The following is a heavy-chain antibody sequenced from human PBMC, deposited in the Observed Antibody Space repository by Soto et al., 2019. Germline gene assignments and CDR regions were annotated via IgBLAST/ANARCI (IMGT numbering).Heavy chain of an antibody. CDR2: IIPIFGTA. Sequence: SVKVSCKASGGTFSSYAISWVRQAPGQGLEWMGGIIPIFGTANYARKFQGRVTITADESTSTAYMELSSLRSEDTAVYYCARDVDDYGGNSGFDYWGQGTLVTVSS. CDR3: ARDVDDYGGNSGFDY. D-gene: IGHD4-17*01. V-gene: IGHV1-69*13. J-gene: IGHJ4*02. CDR1: GGTFSSYA.